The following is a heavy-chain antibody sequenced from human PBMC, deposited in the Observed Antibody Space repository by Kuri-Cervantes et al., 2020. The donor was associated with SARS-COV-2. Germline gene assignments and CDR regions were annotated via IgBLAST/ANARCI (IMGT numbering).Heavy chain of an antibody. Sequence: ASVKVSCKASGYTFADNGISWVRQAPGQGLEWMGWINPNSGGTNYAQKFQGRVTMTRDTSISTAYMELSRLRSDDTAVYYCARDPREYYYDSSGTIRTEESYFDYWGQGTLVTVSS. V-gene: IGHV1-2*02. CDR3: ARDPREYYYDSSGTIRTEESYFDY. J-gene: IGHJ4*02. CDR2: INPNSGGT. CDR1: GYTFADNG. D-gene: IGHD3-22*01.